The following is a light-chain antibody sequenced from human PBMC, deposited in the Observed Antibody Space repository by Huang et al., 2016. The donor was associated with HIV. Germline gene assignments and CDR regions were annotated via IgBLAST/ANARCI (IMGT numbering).Light chain of an antibody. CDR3: QQRSNRPLT. J-gene: IGKJ4*01. CDR2: DAA. Sequence: EIVLTQSPATLSLSPGEKATLSCRASQSVNTFLAWYQQKPGQAPRLLIYDAANRATGSPARFIGRGSGTDFTLTISSLEPEDFAVYYCQQRSNRPLTFGGGTKVEIK. V-gene: IGKV3-11*01. CDR1: QSVNTF.